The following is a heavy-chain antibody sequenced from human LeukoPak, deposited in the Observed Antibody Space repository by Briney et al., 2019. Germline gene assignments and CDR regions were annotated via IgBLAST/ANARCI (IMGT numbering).Heavy chain of an antibody. V-gene: IGHV3-23*01. CDR3: AKGGSRWGIFDY. D-gene: IGHD3-16*01. J-gene: IGHJ4*02. Sequence: GGSLRLSCAASGFTFSSYAMSWVRQAPGKGLEWVSVISSSGGTTYFADSVKGRFTISRDNSKNTLYLQMNGLRVDDTAVYYCAKGGSRWGIFDYWGQGTLVTVSS. CDR1: GFTFSSYA. CDR2: ISSSGGTT.